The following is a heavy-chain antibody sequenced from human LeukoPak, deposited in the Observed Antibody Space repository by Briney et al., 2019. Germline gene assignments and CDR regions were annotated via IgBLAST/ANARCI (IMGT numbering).Heavy chain of an antibody. V-gene: IGHV4-38-2*02. J-gene: IGHJ3*02. Sequence: SETLSLTCTVSGYSISSGYYWGWIRQPPGKGLEWIGSIYHSGRTFYNPSLKSRVTISVDTSKNQFSLKLTSVTAADTAVYYCARESLGVTAFDIWGQGTMVTVSS. CDR2: IYHSGRT. CDR1: GYSISSGYY. CDR3: ARESLGVTAFDI. D-gene: IGHD2-21*02.